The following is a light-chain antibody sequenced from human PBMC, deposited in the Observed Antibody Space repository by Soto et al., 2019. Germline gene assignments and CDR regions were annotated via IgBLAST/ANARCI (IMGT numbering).Light chain of an antibody. Sequence: EIVMTQSPATLSLSPGERATLSCRASQSVSSNLAWYQQKPAQAPRLLIYGASTRATGIPAGFSGSRSGTEFTLTISSLQSEDFVVYYCQQYNSWPPWTFGQGTKVEIK. V-gene: IGKV3-15*01. CDR1: QSVSSN. CDR3: QQYNSWPPWT. J-gene: IGKJ1*01. CDR2: GAS.